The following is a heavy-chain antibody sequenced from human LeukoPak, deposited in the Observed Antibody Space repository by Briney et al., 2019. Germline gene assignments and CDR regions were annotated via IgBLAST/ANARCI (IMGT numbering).Heavy chain of an antibody. CDR3: VKDTIFTVDSFDY. CDR1: GMTFERHG. V-gene: IGHV3-30*02. Sequence: GGSLRLSCAVSGMTFERHGMHWVRQPPGKGLEWLAFIKYDGSRTDYEDSVKGRFTVSRDNSKNTLYLEMSSLRAEDTAVYYCVKDTIFTVDSFDYWGQGTLVTVSS. J-gene: IGHJ4*02. D-gene: IGHD3-3*01. CDR2: IKYDGSRT.